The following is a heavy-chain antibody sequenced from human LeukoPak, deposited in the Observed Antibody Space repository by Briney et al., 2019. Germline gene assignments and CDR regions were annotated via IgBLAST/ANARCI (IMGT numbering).Heavy chain of an antibody. CDR1: GGSISSYY. D-gene: IGHD2-15*01. V-gene: IGHV4-59*12. J-gene: IGHJ4*02. Sequence: SETLSLTCTVSGGSISSYYWSWIRQPPGKGLEWIGYIYYSGSTNYNPSLKSRVTISVDTSKNQFSLKLSSVTAADTAVYYCARDPGYCSGGSCYSEVSYRGQGTLVTVSS. CDR2: IYYSGST. CDR3: ARDPGYCSGGSCYSEVSY.